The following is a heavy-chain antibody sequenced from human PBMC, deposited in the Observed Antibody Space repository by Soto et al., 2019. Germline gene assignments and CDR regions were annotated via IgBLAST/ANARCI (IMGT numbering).Heavy chain of an antibody. CDR1: GGSISVGDYY. CDR2: IYYSGST. D-gene: IGHD3-22*01. V-gene: IGHV4-30-4*01. CDR3: ARSTGYYDSSGYRYLDY. Sequence: SETLSLRCTVSGGSISVGDYYWSWIRQPPGKGLEWIGYIYYSGSTYYNPSLKSRVTISVDTSKNQFSLKLSSVTAADTAVYYCARSTGYYDSSGYRYLDYWGQGNLVTGSP. J-gene: IGHJ4*02.